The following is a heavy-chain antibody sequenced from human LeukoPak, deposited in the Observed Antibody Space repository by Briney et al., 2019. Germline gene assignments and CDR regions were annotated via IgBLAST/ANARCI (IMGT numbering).Heavy chain of an antibody. CDR1: GGSISSSSYY. CDR2: IYYSGST. Sequence: SETLSPTCTVSGGSISSSSYYWGWIRQPPGKGLEWIGSIYYSGSTYYNPSLKSRVTISVDTSKNQFSLNLSSVTAADTAVYYCARLYYDSSGYYQICYFDYWGQGTLVTVSS. V-gene: IGHV4-39*01. D-gene: IGHD3-22*01. CDR3: ARLYYDSSGYYQICYFDY. J-gene: IGHJ4*02.